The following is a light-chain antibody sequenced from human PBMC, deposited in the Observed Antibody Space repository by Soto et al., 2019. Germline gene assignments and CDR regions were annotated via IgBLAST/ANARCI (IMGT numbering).Light chain of an antibody. CDR1: QSVSSY. CDR2: DAS. V-gene: IGKV3-11*01. CDR3: QQYHSSVWT. J-gene: IGKJ1*01. Sequence: EIVLTQSPATLSLSPGERATLSCRASQSVSSYLAWYQQKPGQAPRLLIYDASNRATGIPARFSGSGSGTDFTLTISSLEPEDFAVYYCQQYHSSVWTFGQGTKVDIK.